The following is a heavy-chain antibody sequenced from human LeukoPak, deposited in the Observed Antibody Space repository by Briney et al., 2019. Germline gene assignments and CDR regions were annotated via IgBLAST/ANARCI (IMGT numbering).Heavy chain of an antibody. V-gene: IGHV4-61*03. D-gene: IGHD3-10*01. CDR1: GDSVSNGNYY. J-gene: IGHJ4*02. Sequence: SETLSLTCTVSGDSVSNGNYYWSWLRQPPGKAPEWIGYIYYTGKTYYNPSLEGRVTILVDTSRNHFSVKLSSVTAADTAVYYCARSQNYYGSGDYWSQGTLVTVSS. CDR3: ARSQNYYGSGDY. CDR2: IYYTGKT.